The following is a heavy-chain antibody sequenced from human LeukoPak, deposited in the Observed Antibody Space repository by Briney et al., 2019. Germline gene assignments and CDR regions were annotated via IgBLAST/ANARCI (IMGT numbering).Heavy chain of an antibody. J-gene: IGHJ4*02. CDR3: AKGTYYDILTGAPGFDY. D-gene: IGHD3-9*01. CDR1: GFTVSSNY. V-gene: IGHV3-23*01. Sequence: GGSLRLSCAASGFTVSSNYMTWVRQAPGKGLEWVSAISGSGGSTYYADSVKGRFTISRDNSKNTLYLQMNSLRAEDTAVYYCAKGTYYDILTGAPGFDYWGQGTLVTVSS. CDR2: ISGSGGST.